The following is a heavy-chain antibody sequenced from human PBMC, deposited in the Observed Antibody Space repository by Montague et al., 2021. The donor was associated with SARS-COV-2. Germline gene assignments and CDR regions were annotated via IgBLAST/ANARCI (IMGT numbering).Heavy chain of an antibody. CDR2: INHSGST. V-gene: IGHV4-34*01. J-gene: IGHJ6*02. CDR3: ARGPGGVIMLAIYYYYGMDL. Sequence: SETLSLTCAVYGGSLSGYYWSWIRHPPGKGLEWIGEINHSGSTNYNPSPKSRVPISVDTSKNQIHLKLSSVTATDTAVYYCARGPGGVIMLAIYYYYGMDLWGQGTTVTVSS. CDR1: GGSLSGYY. D-gene: IGHD3-3*01.